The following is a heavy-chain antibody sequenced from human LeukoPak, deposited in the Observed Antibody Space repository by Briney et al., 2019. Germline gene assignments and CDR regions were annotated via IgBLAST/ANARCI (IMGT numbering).Heavy chain of an antibody. D-gene: IGHD2-21*01. Sequence: PGRSLRLSCTASGFTFGDYAMSWVRQAPGKGLEWVSYISSSGSTIYYADSVKGRFTISRDNAKNSLYLQMNSLRAEDTAVYYCATLWAQLDYWGQGTLVTVSS. J-gene: IGHJ4*02. CDR1: GFTFGDYA. CDR2: ISSSGSTI. CDR3: ATLWAQLDY. V-gene: IGHV3-48*03.